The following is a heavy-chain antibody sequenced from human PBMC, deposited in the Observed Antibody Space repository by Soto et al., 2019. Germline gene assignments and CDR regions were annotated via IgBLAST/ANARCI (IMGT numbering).Heavy chain of an antibody. D-gene: IGHD3-3*01. V-gene: IGHV3-73*01. Sequence: EVQLVESGGDVVQPGKSLKLSCIASGFNLSGSTIHWVRQASGKGLEWLGRMRGKTNNYAAAYGVSVTGRISFSRDDSQNTAYLQINGLKTEDTAVYYCTRAEGHFGVPPKGGVYYSYYMDVCGKGTTVTVSS. CDR3: TRAEGHFGVPPKGGVYYSYYMDV. J-gene: IGHJ6*03. CDR2: MRGKTNNYAA. CDR1: GFNLSGST.